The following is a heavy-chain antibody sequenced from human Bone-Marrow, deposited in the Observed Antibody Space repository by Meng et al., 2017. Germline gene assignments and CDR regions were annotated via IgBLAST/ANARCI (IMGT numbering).Heavy chain of an antibody. CDR3: VREEWGDS. CDR2: IKQDGSEK. V-gene: IGHV3-7*01. D-gene: IGHD1-26*01. J-gene: IGHJ4*02. Sequence: GGSLRLSCAASGFTFPTYWMGGVRQAPGKGLEWVANIKQDGSEKYYVDSMKGRFTISRDNAKKSLYLQMNSLRAEEKAIYFCVREEWGDSWGQGTLVTVSS. CDR1: GFTFPTYW.